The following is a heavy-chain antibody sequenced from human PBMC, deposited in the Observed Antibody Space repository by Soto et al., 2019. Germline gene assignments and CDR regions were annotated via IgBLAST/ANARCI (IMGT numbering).Heavy chain of an antibody. CDR3: ARASSKLYDYVWGSYRPGGYWYFEL. CDR2: IYHSGST. J-gene: IGHJ2*01. D-gene: IGHD3-16*02. CDR1: GGSISSSNW. V-gene: IGHV4-4*02. Sequence: PSETLSLTCAVSGGSISSSNWWSWVRQPPGKGLEWIGEIYHSGSTNYNPSLKSRVTISVDKSKNQFSLKLSSVTAADTAVYYCARASSKLYDYVWGSYRPGGYWYFELWGRGTLVTVSS.